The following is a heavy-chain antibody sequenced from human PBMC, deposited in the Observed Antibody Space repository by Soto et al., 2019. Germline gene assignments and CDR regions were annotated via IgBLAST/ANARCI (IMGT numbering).Heavy chain of an antibody. CDR2: ISSSSSYI. J-gene: IGHJ4*02. CDR1: GFHFSTYS. D-gene: IGHD4-17*01. CDR3: ARAEGYGACDY. V-gene: IGHV3-21*01. Sequence: GGSLSLSSAASGFHFSTYSVNWVRQAPGKGLEWVSSISSSSSYIYYADSVKGRFTISRDNAKNSLYLQMNSLRAEDTAVYYCARAEGYGACDYWGQGTLVTVSS.